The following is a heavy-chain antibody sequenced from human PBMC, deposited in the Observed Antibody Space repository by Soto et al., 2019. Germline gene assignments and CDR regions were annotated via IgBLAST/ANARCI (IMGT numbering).Heavy chain of an antibody. CDR2: ISYSGSS. D-gene: IGHD2-2*01. CDR3: ARATPAGSADF. V-gene: IGHV4-31*03. CDR1: GGSNIRDGYY. Sequence: SETLSLTCTVSGGSNIRDGYYWSWIRQHPGKGLEWIAYISYSGSSYSNPSLKSRVTISADTSKNQFSLRLTSVAAADTAVYFCARATPAGSADFWGQGTLVTVSS. J-gene: IGHJ4*02.